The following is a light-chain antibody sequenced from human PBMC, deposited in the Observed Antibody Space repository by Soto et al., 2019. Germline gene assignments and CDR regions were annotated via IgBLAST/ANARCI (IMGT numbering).Light chain of an antibody. J-gene: IGLJ2*01. CDR2: YDG. CDR3: QVWDSGVDHII. CDR1: NIGRKS. Sequence: SYELTQLPSVSVAPGKTASITCEGNNIGRKSVHWYQQRPGQAPMVVIYYDGDRPSGIPERFSGSNSGTAATLTISGVEAGDEADYYCQVWDSGVDHIIFGGGTKVTVL. V-gene: IGLV3-21*04.